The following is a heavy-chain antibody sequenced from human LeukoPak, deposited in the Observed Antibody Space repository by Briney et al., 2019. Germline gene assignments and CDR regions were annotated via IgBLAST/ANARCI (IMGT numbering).Heavy chain of an antibody. J-gene: IGHJ4*02. Sequence: ASVKVSCKASGYTFSDNYIHWVRQAPGQGLEWVGWIKPNSGDTNFAQKFQGRVTMTRDTSISTAYMELSSLRSEDTAVYYCAREGSLLAAAYDYWGQGTLVTVSS. CDR2: IKPNSGDT. CDR1: GYTFSDNY. V-gene: IGHV1-2*02. CDR3: AREGSLLAAAYDY. D-gene: IGHD6-13*01.